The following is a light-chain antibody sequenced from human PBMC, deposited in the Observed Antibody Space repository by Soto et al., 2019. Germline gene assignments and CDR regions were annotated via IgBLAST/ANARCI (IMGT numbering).Light chain of an antibody. J-gene: IGLJ1*01. V-gene: IGLV2-14*01. Sequence: QSALTQPASVSGSPGQSITISCTGTSSDIGNYNYVSWYQQHPGKAPKLMIYDVSNRPSGVSKRFSGSKSGYTASLTISGLQAEDEADYYCSSFTSSGTYVFGTGTKLTVL. CDR3: SSFTSSGTYV. CDR2: DVS. CDR1: SSDIGNYNY.